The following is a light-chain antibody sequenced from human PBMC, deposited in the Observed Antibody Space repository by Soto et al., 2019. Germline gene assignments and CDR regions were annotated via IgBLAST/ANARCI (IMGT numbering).Light chain of an antibody. Sequence: EIVLTQSPGTLSLSPGERATLSCRASQSVSSIYLAWSQQKPGQAPRLVIYAASSRATGIPDRCSGSGSGPDFTLTISGVEPEDFALYYCQQDSRSPQKMYTFGQGTKLVSK. V-gene: IGKV3-20*01. CDR1: QSVSSIY. CDR3: QQDSRSPQKMYT. J-gene: IGKJ2*01. CDR2: AAS.